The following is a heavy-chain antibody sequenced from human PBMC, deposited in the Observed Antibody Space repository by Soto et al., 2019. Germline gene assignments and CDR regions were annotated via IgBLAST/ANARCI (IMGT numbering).Heavy chain of an antibody. J-gene: IGHJ4*02. CDR1: GGTYSSYT. CDR2: IIGIFGKT. V-gene: IGHV1-69*13. Sequence: GASVKVSCKASGGTYSSYTFSWVRQAPGQGLQWMGGIIGIFGKTDYAQKFQGRLTIAADASTSTVYMELSSLSSEDTAVYYCARSIVVVTALDYWGQGTLVTVSS. CDR3: ARSIVVVTALDY. D-gene: IGHD2-21*02.